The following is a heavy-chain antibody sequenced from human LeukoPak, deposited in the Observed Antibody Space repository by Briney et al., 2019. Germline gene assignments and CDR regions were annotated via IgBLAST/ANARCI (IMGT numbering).Heavy chain of an antibody. V-gene: IGHV3-21*01. CDR3: ARGNYPSSFDS. J-gene: IGHJ4*02. D-gene: IGHD5-24*01. CDR2: ISSSNDYI. CDR1: GFTFSSYS. Sequence: GGSLRLSCAASGFTFSSYSMNWVRQAPGKGLEWVPSISSSNDYIYYADSVKGRFTISRDNAKNSLFLQINSLRAEDTAVYYCARGNYPSSFDSWGQGTLVTVSS.